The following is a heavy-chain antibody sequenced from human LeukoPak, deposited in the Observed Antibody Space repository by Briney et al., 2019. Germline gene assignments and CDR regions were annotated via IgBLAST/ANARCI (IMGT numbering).Heavy chain of an antibody. D-gene: IGHD6-13*01. CDR1: GFTFSSYG. Sequence: GGSLRLSCAASGFTFSSYGMHWVRQAPGKGLEWVAVIWYDTSNKYYADSVEGRFTISRDNSKNTLYLQMNSLRAEDTAVYYCARDLAAAGTWFDPWGQGTLVTVSS. CDR3: ARDLAAAGTWFDP. CDR2: IWYDTSNK. J-gene: IGHJ5*02. V-gene: IGHV3-33*01.